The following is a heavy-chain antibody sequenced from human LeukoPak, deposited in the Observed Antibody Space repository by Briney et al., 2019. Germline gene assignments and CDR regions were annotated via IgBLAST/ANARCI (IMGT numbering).Heavy chain of an antibody. D-gene: IGHD3-10*01. Sequence: ASVKVSCKVSGYTLTELSMYWVRQAPGKGLEWMGGFDPEDGETIYAQKFQGRVTMTEDTSTDTAYMELSSLRSEDTAVYYCATLLWFGEPYYFDYWGQGTLVTVSS. CDR1: GYTLTELS. V-gene: IGHV1-24*01. CDR2: FDPEDGET. CDR3: ATLLWFGEPYYFDY. J-gene: IGHJ4*02.